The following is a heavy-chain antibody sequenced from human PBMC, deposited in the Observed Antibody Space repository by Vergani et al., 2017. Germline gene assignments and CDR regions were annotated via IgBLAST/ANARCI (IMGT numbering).Heavy chain of an antibody. J-gene: IGHJ6*02. CDR1: GFTFSSYG. Sequence: VQLVESGGGVVQPGRSLRLSCAASGFTFSSYGMHWVRQAPGKGLEWVSYISSSGSTIYYADSVKGRFTISRDNAKNSLYLQMNSLRAEDTAVYYCARDSHLVXPAAIFYYYYGMDVWGQGTTVTVSS. CDR2: ISSSGSTI. CDR3: ARDSHLVXPAAIFYYYYGMDV. V-gene: IGHV3-48*04. D-gene: IGHD2-2*01.